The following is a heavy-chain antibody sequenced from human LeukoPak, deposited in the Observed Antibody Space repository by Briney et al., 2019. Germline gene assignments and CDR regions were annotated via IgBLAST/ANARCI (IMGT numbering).Heavy chain of an antibody. CDR3: ARARGLRFLNWFDP. V-gene: IGHV4-34*01. CDR2: INHSGST. D-gene: IGHD3-16*01. CDR1: GGSFSGYY. J-gene: IGHJ5*02. Sequence: SGTLSLTCAVYGGSFSGYYWSWIRQPPGKGLEWIGEINHSGSTNYNPSLKSRVTISVDTSKNQFSLKLSSVTAADTAVYYCARARGLRFLNWFDPWGQGTLVTVSS.